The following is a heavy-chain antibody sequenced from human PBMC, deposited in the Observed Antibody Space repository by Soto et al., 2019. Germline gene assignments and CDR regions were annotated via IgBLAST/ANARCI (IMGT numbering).Heavy chain of an antibody. CDR3: ASQPIPGYCSGGSCSHFGY. D-gene: IGHD2-15*01. CDR1: GYTFTSYY. V-gene: IGHV1-46*01. CDR2: INPSGGST. J-gene: IGHJ4*02. Sequence: QVQLVQSGAEVKKPGASVKVSCKASGYTFTSYYMHWVRQAPGQGLEWMGIINPSGGSTSYAQKLQGRVTMTRDTSTSTVYMELSSLRSEDTAVYYCASQPIPGYCSGGSCSHFGYWGQGTLVTVSS.